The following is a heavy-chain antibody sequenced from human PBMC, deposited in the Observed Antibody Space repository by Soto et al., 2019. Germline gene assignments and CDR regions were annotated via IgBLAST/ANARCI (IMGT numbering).Heavy chain of an antibody. V-gene: IGHV3-23*01. Sequence: GGSLRLSCAASGFTFSSYAMSWVRQAPGKGLEWVSAISGSGGSTYYADSVKGRFTISRDNSKNTLYLQMNSLRAEDTAVYYCAKDYYDYVWGSYRYHPPQFDYWGQGTLVTVSS. J-gene: IGHJ4*02. CDR3: AKDYYDYVWGSYRYHPPQFDY. D-gene: IGHD3-16*02. CDR2: ISGSGGST. CDR1: GFTFSSYA.